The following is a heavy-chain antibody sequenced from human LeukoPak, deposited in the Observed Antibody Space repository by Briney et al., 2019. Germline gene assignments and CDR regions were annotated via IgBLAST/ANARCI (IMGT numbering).Heavy chain of an antibody. V-gene: IGHV3-53*01. Sequence: GGSLRLSCAASGLAVGSNYMTWVRQVPGKGLEWVSVLYSSGATYFTDSVKGRFSVSRDNSKNTLYLQMNSLRAEDTAVYCCAKGSGGWAKYFDYWGQGTLVTVSS. J-gene: IGHJ4*02. CDR3: AKGSGGWAKYFDY. CDR2: LYSSGAT. CDR1: GLAVGSNY. D-gene: IGHD6-19*01.